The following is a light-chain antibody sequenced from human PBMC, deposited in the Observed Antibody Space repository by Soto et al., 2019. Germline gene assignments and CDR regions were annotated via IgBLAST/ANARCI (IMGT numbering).Light chain of an antibody. J-gene: IGKJ1*01. CDR3: QQYDSYPQT. CDR2: DVS. CDR1: QSISSW. V-gene: IGKV1-5*01. Sequence: DIQMTQSPSTLSASVGDRVTITCRASQSISSWLAWYQQKPGRAPNLLIYDVSSLETGVPSRFSGSGSGTEFTLTIYSLQPDDFATYYCQQYDSYPQTFGQGTRVEIK.